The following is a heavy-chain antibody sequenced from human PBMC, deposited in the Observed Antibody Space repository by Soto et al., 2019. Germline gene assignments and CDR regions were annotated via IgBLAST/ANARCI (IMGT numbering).Heavy chain of an antibody. J-gene: IGHJ4*02. CDR3: AKDGVIAAGGPGHFDY. V-gene: IGHV3-23*01. CDR2: ISGSGGST. D-gene: IGHD6-13*01. CDR1: GFTFSSYA. Sequence: EVQLLESGGGLVQPGGSLRLSCAASGFTFSSYAMSWVRQAPGKGLEWVSAISGSGGSTYYADSVKGRFTISRDNSKNTLDLQMNSLRPEDTAVYYCAKDGVIAAGGPGHFDYWGQGTLVTVSS.